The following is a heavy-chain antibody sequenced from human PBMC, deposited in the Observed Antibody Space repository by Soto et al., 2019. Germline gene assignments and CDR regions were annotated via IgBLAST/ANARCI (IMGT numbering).Heavy chain of an antibody. CDR2: ISAYNGNT. D-gene: IGHD6-19*01. V-gene: IGHV1-18*01. J-gene: IGHJ6*02. Sequence: ASVKVSCKASGYTFTSYGISWVRQAPGQGLEWMGWISAYNGNTNYAQKLQGRVTMTTDTSTSTAYMELRSLRSDDTAVYYCARVRDSSGWNTYYYYYSGMDVWGQGTTVTVSS. CDR3: ARVRDSSGWNTYYYYYSGMDV. CDR1: GYTFTSYG.